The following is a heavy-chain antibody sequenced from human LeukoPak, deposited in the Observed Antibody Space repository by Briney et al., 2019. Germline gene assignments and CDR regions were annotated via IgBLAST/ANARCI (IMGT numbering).Heavy chain of an antibody. V-gene: IGHV4-59*01. Sequence: NPSETLSLTCTVSGGSISSYYWSWIRRPPGKGLEWIGYIYYSGSTNYNPSLKSRVTISVDTSKNQFSLKLSSVTAADTAVYYCANYYYDSSGYYYFDYWGQGTLVTVSS. CDR3: ANYYYDSSGYYYFDY. J-gene: IGHJ4*02. D-gene: IGHD3-22*01. CDR1: GGSISSYY. CDR2: IYYSGST.